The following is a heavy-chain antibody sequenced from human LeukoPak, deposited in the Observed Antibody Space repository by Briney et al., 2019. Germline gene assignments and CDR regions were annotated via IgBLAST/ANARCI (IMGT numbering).Heavy chain of an antibody. J-gene: IGHJ6*02. CDR2: ISYDGSNK. D-gene: IGHD3-3*01. CDR3: ARVGGDVLSGHRTGYYYAMDV. V-gene: IGHV3-30*04. CDR1: GFTFSRYA. Sequence: PGGSLRLSCAASGFTFSRYAMHWVRQAPGKGLEWVAVISYDGSNKYYADSVKGRFTISRDNSKDTVYLQMNSPRAEDTAVYYCARVGGDVLSGHRTGYYYAMDVWGQGTTVTVSS.